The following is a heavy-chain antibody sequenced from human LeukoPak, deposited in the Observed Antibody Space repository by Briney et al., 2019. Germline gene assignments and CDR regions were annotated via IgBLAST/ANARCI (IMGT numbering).Heavy chain of an antibody. CDR3: CLGGDFDY. Sequence: SETLSLTCTVSGGSISSSSYYWGWIRQPPGKGLEWIGEINHSGSTNDNPSLKSRVTISVDTSKNQFSLELSSVTAADTAVYYCCLGGDFDYWGQGTLVTVSS. D-gene: IGHD2-21*01. CDR1: GGSISSSSYY. V-gene: IGHV4-39*07. J-gene: IGHJ4*02. CDR2: INHSGST.